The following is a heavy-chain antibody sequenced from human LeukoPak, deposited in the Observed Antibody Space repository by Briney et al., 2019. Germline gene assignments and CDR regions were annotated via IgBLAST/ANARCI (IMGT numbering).Heavy chain of an antibody. V-gene: IGHV4-4*07. Sequence: AETLSLTCTVSGGSISSYYWSWIRQPAGKGLEWIGRIYTSGSTNYNPSLKSRVTISVDTSKNQFSLKLSSVTAADTAVYYCARDYPNYYGSGSYYRGVKWFDPWGQGTLVTVAS. CDR3: ARDYPNYYGSGSYYRGVKWFDP. CDR2: IYTSGST. D-gene: IGHD3-10*01. J-gene: IGHJ5*02. CDR1: GGSISSYY.